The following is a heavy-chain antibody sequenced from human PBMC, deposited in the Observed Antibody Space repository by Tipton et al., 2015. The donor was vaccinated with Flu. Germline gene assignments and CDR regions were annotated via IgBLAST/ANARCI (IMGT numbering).Heavy chain of an antibody. CDR2: ISRGGAT. V-gene: IGHV4-4*02. D-gene: IGHD4-11*01. CDR1: GFTFSSNGM. Sequence: SLRLSCAASGFTFSSNGMSWVRQAPGKGLEWIGQISRGGATYYNSSLQSRATISVDSSRNRFSLKVKSVTAADTATYYCARRDYSNYVSQPKNWFDLWGQGILVTVSS. CDR3: ARRDYSNYVSQPKNWFDL. J-gene: IGHJ5*02.